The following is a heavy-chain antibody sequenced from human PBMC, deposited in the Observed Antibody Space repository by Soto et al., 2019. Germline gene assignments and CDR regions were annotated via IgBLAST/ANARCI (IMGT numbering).Heavy chain of an antibody. D-gene: IGHD2-2*02. V-gene: IGHV6-1*01. CDR1: GDSVSSNSAA. CDR3: AREPLYCSSTSCYTVGDYYYGMDV. CDR2: TYYRSKWYN. J-gene: IGHJ6*02. Sequence: SQPLSLTCAISGDSVSSNSAAWNWIRQSPSRGLEWLGRTYYRSKWYNDYAVSVKSRVTINPDTSKNQFSLQLNSVTPEDTAVYYCAREPLYCSSTSCYTVGDYYYGMDVWGQGTTVTASS.